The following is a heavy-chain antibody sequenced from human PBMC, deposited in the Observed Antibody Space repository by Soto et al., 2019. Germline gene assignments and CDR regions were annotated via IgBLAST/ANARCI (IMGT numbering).Heavy chain of an antibody. J-gene: IGHJ3*02. CDR2: MNPSDGST. V-gene: IGHV1-46*01. D-gene: IGHD2-2*01. Sequence: QVRLVQSGAEVKKPGASVKVSCKASGYTFTSYYLHWVSQAPGQGLVWMGIMNPSDGSTSYTQKFQGRVTMTRDTSTSTVYMEMSSLRSEDTAVYYGVRSTVSDAFDIWGQGTMGTVSS. CDR3: VRSTVSDAFDI. CDR1: GYTFTSYY.